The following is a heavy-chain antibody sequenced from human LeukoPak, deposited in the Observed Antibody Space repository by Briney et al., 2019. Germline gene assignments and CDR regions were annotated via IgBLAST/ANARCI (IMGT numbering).Heavy chain of an antibody. J-gene: IGHJ4*02. V-gene: IGHV5-51*01. CDR2: IYPGDSYT. D-gene: IGHD5-18*01. Sequence: PGESLQISCEGSGSIFTSYWIGWVRQLPGKGVEWMGIIYPGDSYTRYSPSFQGQVTISADKSISTAYLQWSSLKASDTAMYYCARGQLWRYYFDYWGQGTLVTVSS. CDR3: ARGQLWRYYFDY. CDR1: GSIFTSYW.